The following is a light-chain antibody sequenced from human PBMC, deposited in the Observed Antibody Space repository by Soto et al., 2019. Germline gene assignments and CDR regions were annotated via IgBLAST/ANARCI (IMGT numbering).Light chain of an antibody. CDR1: SSDVGGYNY. J-gene: IGLJ1*01. CDR3: SSYTSSSTYV. Sequence: QSALTQPASVSGSPGQSITISCTGTSSDVGGYNYVSWYQQHPGKAPKLMIYDVSNRPSGVSNRFSGSKSGNTASLTISGLQAEDEADYYSSSYTSSSTYVCGTGTKSPS. CDR2: DVS. V-gene: IGLV2-14*01.